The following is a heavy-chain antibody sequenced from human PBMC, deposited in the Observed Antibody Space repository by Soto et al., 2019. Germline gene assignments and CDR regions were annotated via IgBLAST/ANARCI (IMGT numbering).Heavy chain of an antibody. CDR1: GGSFSGYY. Sequence: SETLSLTCAVYGGSFSGYYWSWIRQPPGKGLEWIGEINHSGSTNYNPSLKSRVTISVDTSKNQFSLKLSSVTAADTAVYYCARGTWLAVAGRRRPRYGMDVWGQGTTVTVSS. CDR3: ARGTWLAVAGRRRPRYGMDV. V-gene: IGHV4-34*01. CDR2: INHSGST. D-gene: IGHD6-19*01. J-gene: IGHJ6*02.